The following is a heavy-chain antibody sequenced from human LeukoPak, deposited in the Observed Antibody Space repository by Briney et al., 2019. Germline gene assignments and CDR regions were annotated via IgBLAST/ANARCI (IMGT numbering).Heavy chain of an antibody. D-gene: IGHD3-10*01. CDR2: ISGSGGST. V-gene: IGHV3-23*01. Sequence: GGSLRLSCAASGFTFSSDAMSWVRQAPGKGLEWVSAISGSGGSTYYADSVKGRFTISRDNSKNTLYLQMNSLRAEDTAVYYCAKELEYYYGSGSYWLDWGQGTLVTVSS. CDR3: AKELEYYYGSGSYWLD. J-gene: IGHJ4*02. CDR1: GFTFSSDA.